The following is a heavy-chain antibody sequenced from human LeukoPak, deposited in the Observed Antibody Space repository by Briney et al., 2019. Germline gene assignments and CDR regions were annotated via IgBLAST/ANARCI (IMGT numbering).Heavy chain of an antibody. CDR3: ARGADAYKVAY. J-gene: IGHJ4*02. Sequence: SESLSLTFAVTGGSISGGVYYWGWVRQHPGKGLEWIGCIHPTGNLYYYPSLAGRSTISVDTSQSHFSLNLTSVTAADTAVYYCARGADAYKVAYWSQGTLVTVSS. V-gene: IGHV4-31*11. CDR1: GGSISGGVYY. CDR2: IHPTGNL. D-gene: IGHD5-24*01.